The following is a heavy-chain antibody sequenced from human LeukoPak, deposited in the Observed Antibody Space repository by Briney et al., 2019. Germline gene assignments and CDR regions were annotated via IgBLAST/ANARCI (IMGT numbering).Heavy chain of an antibody. Sequence: GGSLRLSCAASEFTISSYWMSWVRQAPGKGLEWVANIKQDGSEKYYVESVKGRFTISRDNSKNTLYLQMNSLRAEDTAVYYCAKGYSGSYAFDYWGQGTLVTVSS. V-gene: IGHV3-7*01. J-gene: IGHJ4*02. D-gene: IGHD1-26*01. CDR1: EFTISSYW. CDR3: AKGYSGSYAFDY. CDR2: IKQDGSEK.